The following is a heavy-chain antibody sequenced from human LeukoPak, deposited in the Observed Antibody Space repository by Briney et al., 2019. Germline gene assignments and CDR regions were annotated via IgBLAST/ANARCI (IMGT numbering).Heavy chain of an antibody. CDR2: ISSEGKTT. CDR1: GFIFSPYA. V-gene: IGHV3-64*03. CDR3: VKDRWVDH. J-gene: IGHJ4*02. Sequence: GGSLRLSCSASGFIFSPYAMHWVRQAPGKGLEYVSSISSEGKTTYYADSVKGRFTISRDNSKNTLYLQMSSLRPEDTAVYYCVKDRWVDHWGQGTLVTVSA. D-gene: IGHD6-13*01.